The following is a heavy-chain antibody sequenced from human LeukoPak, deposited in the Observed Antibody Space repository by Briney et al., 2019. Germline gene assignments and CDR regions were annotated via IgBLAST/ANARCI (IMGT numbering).Heavy chain of an antibody. D-gene: IGHD3-10*01. CDR3: ARGRGSLTY. Sequence: PSETLSLTCTVSGGSISLYYWSWIRQPPGKGLEWIGYFYDTRSPKYNPSLERRVTISVDMSRDQFSLNLTSVTAADTAVYYCARGRGSLTYWGQGTPATVSS. V-gene: IGHV4-59*01. CDR2: FYDTRSP. CDR1: GGSISLYY. J-gene: IGHJ4*02.